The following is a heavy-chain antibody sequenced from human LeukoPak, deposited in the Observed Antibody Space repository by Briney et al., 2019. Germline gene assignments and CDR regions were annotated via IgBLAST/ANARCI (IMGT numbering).Heavy chain of an antibody. J-gene: IGHJ4*02. D-gene: IGHD6-13*01. CDR2: FDPEDGET. V-gene: IGHV1-24*01. Sequence: ASVKVSCKVSGYTLTELSMHWVRQAPGKGLEWMGGFDPEDGETIYAQKFQGRVTMTEDTSTDTAYMELSSLRSEDTAVYYCAIRKDISSSWYYLDYWGQGTLVTVSS. CDR3: AIRKDISSSWYYLDY. CDR1: GYTLTELS.